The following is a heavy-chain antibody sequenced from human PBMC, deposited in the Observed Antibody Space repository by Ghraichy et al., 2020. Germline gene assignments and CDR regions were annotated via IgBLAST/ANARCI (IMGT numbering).Heavy chain of an antibody. CDR3: ARHFTKDSSGYYYGVDV. D-gene: IGHD3-22*01. CDR1: GGSVSSRCYY. CDR2: IYFSGST. V-gene: IGHV4-39*01. Sequence: SETLSLTCTVSGGSVSSRCYYWGWIRQPPGKGLEWIGSIYFSGSTYYNPSLKSRVTISVDTSKNQFSLRLSSLTAADTAVYYCARHFTKDSSGYYYGVDVWGQGTTVTVSS. J-gene: IGHJ6*02.